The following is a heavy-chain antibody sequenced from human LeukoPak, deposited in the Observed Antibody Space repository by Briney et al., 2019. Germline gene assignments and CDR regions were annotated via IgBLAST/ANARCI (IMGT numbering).Heavy chain of an antibody. CDR1: GYTFTGYY. J-gene: IGHJ4*02. CDR3: VRGIGSTTVTTLEYYFDY. CDR2: INPNSGGT. D-gene: IGHD4-17*01. Sequence: ASVKVSCKASGYTFTGYYMHWVRQAPGQGLEWMGWINPNSGGTNYAQKFQGRVTMTRNTSISTAYMELSSLRSEDTAVYYCVRGIGSTTVTTLEYYFDYWGQGTLVTVSS. V-gene: IGHV1-2*02.